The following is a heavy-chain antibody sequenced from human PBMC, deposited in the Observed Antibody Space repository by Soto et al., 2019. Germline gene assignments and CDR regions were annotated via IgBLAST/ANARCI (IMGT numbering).Heavy chain of an antibody. CDR3: ARHPRVVVSPKYWFGP. CDR2: VHDSGSS. CDR1: GGSISSSSHY. V-gene: IGHV4-39*01. D-gene: IGHD2-15*01. Sequence: QLQLQESGPGLVKPSETLSLTCNVSGGSISSSSHYWAWLRQSPGKGLEWIGSVHDSGSSHYNPSLKSRVTISVDTSNSQFSLQLKSLTAADTAVYYCARHPRVVVSPKYWFGPWGQGTLVTVSS. J-gene: IGHJ5*02.